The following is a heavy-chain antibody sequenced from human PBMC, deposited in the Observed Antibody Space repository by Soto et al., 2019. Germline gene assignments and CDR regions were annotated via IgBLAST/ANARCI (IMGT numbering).Heavy chain of an antibody. CDR3: ARHAVHSSGGTDY. CDR1: GGSISSSSYY. J-gene: IGHJ4*02. V-gene: IGHV4-39*01. Sequence: QLQLQESGPGLVKPSKTLSLTCTVSGGSISSSSYYWGWIRQPPGKGLEWIGSIYYSGSTYYNPSHKIRVTIPADTPKNQFSLTLSSVTAADTAVYYWARHAVHSSGGTDYWGQGTLVTVSS. D-gene: IGHD6-19*01. CDR2: IYYSGST.